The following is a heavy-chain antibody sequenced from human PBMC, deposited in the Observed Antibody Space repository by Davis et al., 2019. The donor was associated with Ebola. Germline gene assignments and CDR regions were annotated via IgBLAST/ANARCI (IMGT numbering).Heavy chain of an antibody. V-gene: IGHV5-51*01. CDR1: EYIFTTYW. J-gene: IGHJ4*02. CDR2: IYPGDSDT. D-gene: IGHD3-10*01. CDR3: ARASVSYYFDY. Sequence: GESLKISCKGSEYIFTTYWIGWVRQMPGKGLEWMGMIYPGDSDTRYSPSFQGHLTISADKSISTAYLQWSSLKASDTAMYYCARASVSYYFDYWGPGTLLSVSA.